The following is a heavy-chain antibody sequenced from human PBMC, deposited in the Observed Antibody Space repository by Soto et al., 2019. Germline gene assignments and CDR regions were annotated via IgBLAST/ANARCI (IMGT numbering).Heavy chain of an antibody. CDR3: AETDSIAVACTFDY. CDR2: IWYDGSNK. J-gene: IGHJ4*02. D-gene: IGHD6-19*01. CDR1: GFTFSSYG. V-gene: IGHV3-33*01. Sequence: GGSLRLSCAASGFTFSSYGMHWVRQAPGKGLEWVAVIWYDGSNKYYADSVKGRFTNSRDNSKNTLYQQMNSLRAEDTAVYYCAETDSIAVACTFDYLGQGTLVTVSS.